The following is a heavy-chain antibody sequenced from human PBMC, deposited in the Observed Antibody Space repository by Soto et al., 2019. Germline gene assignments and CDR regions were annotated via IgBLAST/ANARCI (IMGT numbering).Heavy chain of an antibody. V-gene: IGHV1-69*06. D-gene: IGHD3-22*01. J-gene: IGHJ4*02. Sequence: SVKVSCKASGGTFSSYAISWVRQAPGQGLEWMGGIIPIFGTANYAQKFQGRVTITADKSTSTAHMELSSLRSEDTAVYYCAREARRGYYDSSGYFDYWGQGTLVTVSS. CDR3: AREARRGYYDSSGYFDY. CDR1: GGTFSSYA. CDR2: IIPIFGTA.